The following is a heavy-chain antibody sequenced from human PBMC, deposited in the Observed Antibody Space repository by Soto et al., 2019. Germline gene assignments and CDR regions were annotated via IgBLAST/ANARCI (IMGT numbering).Heavy chain of an antibody. J-gene: IGHJ6*02. CDR2: IKQDGSEK. CDR3: ASIDVDKAMVNYGMDV. D-gene: IGHD5-18*01. CDR1: GFTFSSYW. Sequence: EVQLVESGGGLVQPGGSLRLSCAASGFTFSSYWMSWVRQAPGKGLEWVANIKQDGSEKYYVDSVKGRFTISRDNAKNPLDLQMNSLRAEDTAVYYCASIDVDKAMVNYGMDVWGQGTTVTVSS. V-gene: IGHV3-7*03.